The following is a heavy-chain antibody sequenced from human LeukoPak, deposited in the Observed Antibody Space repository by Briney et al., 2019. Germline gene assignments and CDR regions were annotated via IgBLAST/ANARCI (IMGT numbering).Heavy chain of an antibody. CDR3: AREGYRDTSVDY. CDR2: IKQDGSEI. CDR1: GFPFIRYW. D-gene: IGHD5-18*01. Sequence: PGGSPRLSCAASGFPFIRYWMSWVRQAPGRGLEWVANIKQDGSEIYYAVSVKGRFSISRDNAKSSLYLQANSLRAEDTAVYYCAREGYRDTSVDYWGQGTLVTVSS. J-gene: IGHJ4*02. V-gene: IGHV3-7*05.